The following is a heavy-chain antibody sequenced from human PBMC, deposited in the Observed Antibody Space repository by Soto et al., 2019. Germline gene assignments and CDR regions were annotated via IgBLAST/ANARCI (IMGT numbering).Heavy chain of an antibody. CDR2: IYSSGST. Sequence: PSETLSLTCTVSGDSISIYYWGWIRKPPGKGLEWIGSIYSSGSTYYNPSLKSRVTISVDTSKNQFSLKLSSVTAADTAVYYWAKPSGSYLYYFDYWGQGTLVTVSS. V-gene: IGHV4-39*01. CDR3: AKPSGSYLYYFDY. D-gene: IGHD1-26*01. CDR1: GDSISIYY. J-gene: IGHJ4*02.